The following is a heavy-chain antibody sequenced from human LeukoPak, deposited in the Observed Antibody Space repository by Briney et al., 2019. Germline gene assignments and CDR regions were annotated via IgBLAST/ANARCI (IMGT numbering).Heavy chain of an antibody. V-gene: IGHV4-39*01. CDR2: IYYSGST. J-gene: IGHJ4*02. CDR3: ARKAALDSSGPFDY. D-gene: IGHD3-22*01. CDR1: GGSISSSSYY. Sequence: PSETLSLTCTVSGGSISSSSYYWGWIRQPPGKGLEWIGSIYYSGSTYYNPSLKSRVTISVDTSKNQFSLKLSSETAADTAVYYCARKAALDSSGPFDYWGQGTLVTVSS.